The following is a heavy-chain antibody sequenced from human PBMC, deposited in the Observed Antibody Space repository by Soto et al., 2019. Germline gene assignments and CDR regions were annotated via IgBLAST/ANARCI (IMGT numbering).Heavy chain of an antibody. J-gene: IGHJ4*02. D-gene: IGHD6-6*01. CDR3: ARAGEYSSSSFDY. CDR1: VFTFISYS. V-gene: IGHV3-21*01. CDR2: ISSSSSYI. Sequence: PGWSLRLSCASSVFTFISYSMNWVRQAPGKGLEWVSSISSSSSYIYYADSVKGRFTISRDNAKNSLYLQMNSLRAEDTAVYYCARAGEYSSSSFDYWGQGTLVTVSS.